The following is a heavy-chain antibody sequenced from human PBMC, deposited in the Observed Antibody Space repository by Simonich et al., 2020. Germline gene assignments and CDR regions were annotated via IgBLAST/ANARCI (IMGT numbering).Heavy chain of an antibody. CDR2: IYHSGST. CDR1: GYSISSGYY. D-gene: IGHD6-13*01. Sequence: QVQLQESGPGLVKPSETLSLTCAVSGYSISSGYYWGWIRQPPGKGLEWIGSIYHSGSTYYNPSLKSRDTISVDTSKNQFSLKLSSVTAADTAVYYCARVGYSNYYYYGMDVWGQGTTVTVSS. V-gene: IGHV4-38-2*01. J-gene: IGHJ6*02. CDR3: ARVGYSNYYYYGMDV.